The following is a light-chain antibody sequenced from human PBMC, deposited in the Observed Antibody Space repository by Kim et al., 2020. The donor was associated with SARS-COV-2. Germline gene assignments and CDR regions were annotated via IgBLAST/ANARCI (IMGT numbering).Light chain of an antibody. Sequence: SPGESATLSGRASQSVSSSYLAWYQQKPGQAPRLIIYGASSRATGIPDRFSGSGSGTDFTLTISRLEPEDFAVYYCQQYGSSPWTFGQGTKVDIK. CDR2: GAS. J-gene: IGKJ1*01. CDR1: QSVSSSY. CDR3: QQYGSSPWT. V-gene: IGKV3-20*01.